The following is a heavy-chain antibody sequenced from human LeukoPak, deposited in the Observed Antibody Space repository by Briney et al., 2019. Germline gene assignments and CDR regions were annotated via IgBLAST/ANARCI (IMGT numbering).Heavy chain of an antibody. Sequence: GGSLRLSCAASGFTFSSYEMNWVRQAPGKGLEWVSYISSSGSNIYYADSVKGRFTISRDNAKNSLYLQMNSLRAEDTAVYYCARDRGYYYGSGSFFDYWGQGTLVTVSS. V-gene: IGHV3-48*03. CDR2: ISSSGSNI. CDR1: GFTFSSYE. J-gene: IGHJ4*02. CDR3: ARDRGYYYGSGSFFDY. D-gene: IGHD3-10*01.